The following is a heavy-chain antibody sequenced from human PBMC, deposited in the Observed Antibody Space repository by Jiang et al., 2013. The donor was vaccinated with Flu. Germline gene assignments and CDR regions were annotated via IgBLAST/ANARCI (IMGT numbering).Heavy chain of an antibody. V-gene: IGHV4-59*01. D-gene: IGHD2-2*01. CDR2: IYYSGST. CDR1: GGSISSYY. Sequence: LLKPSETLSLTCTVSGGSISSYYWSWIRQPPGKGLEWIGYIYYSGSTNYNPSLKSRVTISVDTSKNQFSLKLSSVTAADTAVYYCARGVTAASRGQTSPDFDYWGQGTLVTVSS. J-gene: IGHJ4*02. CDR3: ARGVTAASRGQTSPDFDY.